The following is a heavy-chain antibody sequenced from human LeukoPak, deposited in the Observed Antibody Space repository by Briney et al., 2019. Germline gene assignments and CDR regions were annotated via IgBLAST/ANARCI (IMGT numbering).Heavy chain of an antibody. D-gene: IGHD3-22*01. J-gene: IGHJ4*02. CDR3: AKDGDSYDSSGAFDY. Sequence: GGSLRLSCAASGFSFSSHAMHWVRQAPGKGLEWVAVVWFDGSSTSYGDSVRGRFNISRDDSKNTVFLQMNSLRAEDTAVYYCAKDGDSYDSSGAFDYWGQGTLVTVSS. V-gene: IGHV3-33*03. CDR2: VWFDGSST. CDR1: GFSFSSHA.